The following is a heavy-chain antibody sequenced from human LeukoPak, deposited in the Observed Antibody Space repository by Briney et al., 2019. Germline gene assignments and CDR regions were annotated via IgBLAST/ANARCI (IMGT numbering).Heavy chain of an antibody. CDR2: SYPGDSDT. CDR1: GYSFTSYW. D-gene: IGHD6-6*01. J-gene: IGHJ6*03. Sequence: ESLKISCKGSGYSFTSYWIGWVRQMPGKGLEWMGISYPGDSDTRYSPSFQGQVTISADKSISTAYLQWSSLKASDTAMYYCARQYSSSSAPSDYYYMDVWGKGTTVTVSS. V-gene: IGHV5-51*01. CDR3: ARQYSSSSAPSDYYYMDV.